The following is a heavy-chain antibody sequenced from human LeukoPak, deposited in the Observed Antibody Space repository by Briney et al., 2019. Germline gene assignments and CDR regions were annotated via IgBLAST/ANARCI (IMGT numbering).Heavy chain of an antibody. Sequence: SETLSLTCTVSGGSISSSSYYWGWIRQPPGKGLEWIGSIYYSGSTYYNPSLKSRVTISVDTSKNQFSLKLSSVTAADTAVYYCAREGADIVVVPAASDDYYYYYYMDVWGKGTTVTVSS. CDR2: IYYSGST. CDR1: GGSISSSSYY. V-gene: IGHV4-39*02. J-gene: IGHJ6*03. D-gene: IGHD2-2*01. CDR3: AREGADIVVVPAASDDYYYYYYMDV.